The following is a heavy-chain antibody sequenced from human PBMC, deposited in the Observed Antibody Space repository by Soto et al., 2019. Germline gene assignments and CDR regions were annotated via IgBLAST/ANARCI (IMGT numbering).Heavy chain of an antibody. CDR1: GYTFTSYG. CDR2: IIPIFGTA. CDR3: ASCGGDCYSPSDAFDI. V-gene: IGHV1-69*13. D-gene: IGHD2-21*02. Sequence: GASVKVSCKASGYTFTSYGISWVRQAPGQGLEWMGGIIPIFGTANYAQKFQGRVTITADESTSTAYMELSSLRSEDTAVYYCASCGGDCYSPSDAFDIWGQGTMVTVSS. J-gene: IGHJ3*02.